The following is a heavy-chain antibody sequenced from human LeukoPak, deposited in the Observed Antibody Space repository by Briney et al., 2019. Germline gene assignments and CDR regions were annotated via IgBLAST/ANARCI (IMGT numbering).Heavy chain of an antibody. CDR2: IRYDGSNK. CDR3: AKDLSWSDSSTFDY. Sequence: PGGSLRLSCAASGFTFSSYSMNWVRQAPGKGLEWVAFIRYDGSNKYYADSVKGRFTISRDNSKNTLYLHVNSLGAEDTAVYYCAKDLSWSDSSTFDYWGQGTLVTVSS. D-gene: IGHD2-8*02. J-gene: IGHJ4*02. CDR1: GFTFSSYS. V-gene: IGHV3-30*02.